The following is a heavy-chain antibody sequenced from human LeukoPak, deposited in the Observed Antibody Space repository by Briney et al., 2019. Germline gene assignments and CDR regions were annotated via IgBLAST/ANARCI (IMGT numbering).Heavy chain of an antibody. V-gene: IGHV3-33*06. J-gene: IGHJ4*02. Sequence: GGSLRLSCAASGFTFSSYGMLWVRQAPGKGLEWVAVIWYDGSNKYYADSVKGRFTISRDNSKNTLYLQMNSLRAEDTAVYYCAKLGVGSTDYFDYWGQGTLVTVSS. CDR2: IWYDGSNK. D-gene: IGHD1-26*01. CDR3: AKLGVGSTDYFDY. CDR1: GFTFSSYG.